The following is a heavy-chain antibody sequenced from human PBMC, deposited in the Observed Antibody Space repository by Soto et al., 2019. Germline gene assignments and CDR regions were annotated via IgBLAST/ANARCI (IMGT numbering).Heavy chain of an antibody. CDR3: ASDALGNDGAFDY. CDR1: GFSVTDSH. CDR2: IYMSDAT. Sequence: EVQLVESGGDLVQPGGSLRLSCAASGFSVTDSHMNWVRQAPGKGLEWVSVIYMSDATHYGGSVKGRFTISRDNSKNTLYLQMNSLTVEDTAVYYCASDALGNDGAFDYWGQGTLVTVSS. V-gene: IGHV3-66*01. J-gene: IGHJ4*02. D-gene: IGHD1-1*01.